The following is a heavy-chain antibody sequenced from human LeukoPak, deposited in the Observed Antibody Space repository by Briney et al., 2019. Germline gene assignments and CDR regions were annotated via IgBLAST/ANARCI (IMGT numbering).Heavy chain of an antibody. J-gene: IGHJ4*02. V-gene: IGHV3-66*01. Sequence: PGGSLRLSRAASGFTVSSNYMSWVRQAPGKGLEWVSVIYSGGTTYYADSVKGRFTISRDNSQNTLYLQMNSLRAEDTAVYYCARERSDSSGYYEFDYWGQGTLVTVSS. CDR1: GFTVSSNY. D-gene: IGHD3-22*01. CDR3: ARERSDSSGYYEFDY. CDR2: IYSGGTT.